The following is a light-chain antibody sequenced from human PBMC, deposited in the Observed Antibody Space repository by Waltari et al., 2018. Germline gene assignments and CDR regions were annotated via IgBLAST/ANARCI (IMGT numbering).Light chain of an antibody. CDR3: SSYAGTPTYVV. J-gene: IGLJ2*01. V-gene: IGLV2-11*02. CDR2: DVN. CDR1: SSDVGAAYY. Sequence: QSALTQPPSVSGSPGQSVTISCTGTSSDVGAAYYVSWYQQPPGKAYKFIIYDVNKRASGVPDRFSGSKSGNTASLTISGLQTVDEADYYCSSYAGTPTYVVFGGGTRLTVL.